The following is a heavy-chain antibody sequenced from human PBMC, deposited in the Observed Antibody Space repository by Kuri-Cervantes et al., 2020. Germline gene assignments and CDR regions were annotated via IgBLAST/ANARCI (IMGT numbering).Heavy chain of an antibody. CDR3: ARDIPSNYGQTYFDY. Sequence: SVKVSCKASGGTFSSYTISWVRQAPGQGLEWMGRIIPILGIANYAQKFQGRVTITADKSTSTAYIELRSLTSDDTAVYYCARDIPSNYGQTYFDYWGQGTLVTVSS. CDR2: IIPILGIA. D-gene: IGHD3-10*01. J-gene: IGHJ4*02. V-gene: IGHV1-69*04. CDR1: GGTFSSYT.